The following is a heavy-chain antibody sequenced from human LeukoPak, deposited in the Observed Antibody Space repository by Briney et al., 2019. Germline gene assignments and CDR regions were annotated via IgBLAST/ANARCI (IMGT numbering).Heavy chain of an antibody. CDR2: IRYDGSNK. V-gene: IGHV3-30*02. D-gene: IGHD3-10*01. J-gene: IGHJ4*02. CDR1: GFTFSSYG. CDR3: AKDRGDYYGSGSYSDY. Sequence: GGSLRLSCAASGFTFSSYGMHWVRQAPGKGLEWVAFIRYDGSNKYYADSVKGRFTISRDNSKNTLYLQMNSLRAEDTAVFYCAKDRGDYYGSGSYSDYWGQGTLVTVSS.